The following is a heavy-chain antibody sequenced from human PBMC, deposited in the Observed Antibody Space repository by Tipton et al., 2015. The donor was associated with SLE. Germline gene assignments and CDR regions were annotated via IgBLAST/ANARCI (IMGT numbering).Heavy chain of an antibody. J-gene: IGHJ6*02. D-gene: IGHD3-22*01. CDR2: INYSGHT. CDR1: GYSISSTNW. V-gene: IGHV4-28*01. Sequence: LTCDVSGYSISSTNWWGWIRQPPGKGLEWIGEINYSGHTNYNPSLKSRVTISVDASMYQFSLRLKFMTAADTAVYYCAPSLNYYDSSGPEGWGQGTTVTVSS. CDR3: APSLNYYDSSGPEG.